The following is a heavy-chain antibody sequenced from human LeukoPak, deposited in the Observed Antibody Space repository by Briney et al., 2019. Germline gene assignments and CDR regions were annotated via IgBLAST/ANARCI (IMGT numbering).Heavy chain of an antibody. J-gene: IGHJ4*02. CDR1: GGSFRGYY. CDR2: INHSGST. CDR3: ARFTVTTTGDY. D-gene: IGHD4-17*01. V-gene: IGHV4-34*01. Sequence: SETLSLTCAVYGGSFRGYYWSWIRRPPGKGLEWIGEINHSGSTNYNPSLKSRVTISVDTSKNQFSLKLSSVTAADTAVYYCARFTVTTTGDYWGQGTLVTVSS.